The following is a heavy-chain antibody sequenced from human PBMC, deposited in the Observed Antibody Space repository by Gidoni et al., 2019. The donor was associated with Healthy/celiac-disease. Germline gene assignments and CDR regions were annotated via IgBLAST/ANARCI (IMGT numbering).Heavy chain of an antibody. J-gene: IGHJ4*02. D-gene: IGHD4-17*01. CDR2: IKSKTDGGTT. Sequence: EVQLVGSGGGFVKPWGSLRLSCAASGFTSSNARMNGVRQAPGKGLEWVGRIKSKTDGGTTDYAEHVKGRFTISRDDSKNTLYLKMNSLKTEDTAVYYCTTGSGDPDYFDYWGQGTLVTVSS. CDR1: GFTSSNAR. V-gene: IGHV3-15*07. CDR3: TTGSGDPDYFDY.